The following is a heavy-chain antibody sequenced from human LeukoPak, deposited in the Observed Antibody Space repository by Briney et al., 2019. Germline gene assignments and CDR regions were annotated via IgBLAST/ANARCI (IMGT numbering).Heavy chain of an antibody. J-gene: IGHJ3*02. CDR3: TKSRSSWSDDTFDI. CDR2: ISTGGTYT. V-gene: IGHV3-21*01. Sequence: GGSLRLSCAASGFTFSGYGMFWVRQAPGKGLEWISSISTGGTYTYYADSVKGRFTISRDNAKNSLYLQMNSLRAEDTAVYYCTKSRSSWSDDTFDIWGQGTMVTVSS. CDR1: GFTFSGYG. D-gene: IGHD6-13*01.